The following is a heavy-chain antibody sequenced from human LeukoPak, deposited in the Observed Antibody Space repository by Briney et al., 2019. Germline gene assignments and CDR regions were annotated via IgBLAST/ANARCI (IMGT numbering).Heavy chain of an antibody. V-gene: IGHV3-64*01. CDR1: GFTFSSYA. D-gene: IGHD6-19*01. CDR2: ISSNGGST. J-gene: IGHJ4*02. CDR3: ARDSWQWLGSRPRDAYFDY. Sequence: AGGSLRLSCAASGFTFSSYAMHWVRQAPGKGLEYVSAISSNGGSTYYANSVKGRFTISRDNSKNTLYLQMGSLRAEDMAVYYCARDSWQWLGSRPRDAYFDYWGQGTLVTVSS.